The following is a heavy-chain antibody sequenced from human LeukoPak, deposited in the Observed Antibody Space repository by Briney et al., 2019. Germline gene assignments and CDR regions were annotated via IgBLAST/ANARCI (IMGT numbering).Heavy chain of an antibody. Sequence: GGSLRLSCGASGFTFSNYAMSWVRQAPGKGLEWVSAITGGGRSTYYADSVKGRFTISRDNSKNTLYLLMNSLRTEDTAVYYCAKWGDYDVLTGYYVSDYWGQGTLVTVSS. D-gene: IGHD3-9*01. CDR3: AKWGDYDVLTGYYVSDY. V-gene: IGHV3-23*01. J-gene: IGHJ4*02. CDR2: ITGGGRST. CDR1: GFTFSNYA.